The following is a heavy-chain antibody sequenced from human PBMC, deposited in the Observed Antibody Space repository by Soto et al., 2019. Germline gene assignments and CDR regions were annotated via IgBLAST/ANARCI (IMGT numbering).Heavy chain of an antibody. CDR3: ARRRVGTAGDY. V-gene: IGHV4-34*01. J-gene: IGHJ4*02. D-gene: IGHD5-18*01. Sequence: SEPRCLSNAVSGGTFSGYYWSGFRQHPGKGLEWIGEINHSGSTNYNPSLNSRVTISVDTSKNQFSLKLSSVTAADTAVYYCARRRVGTAGDYWGQGTLVTVS. CDR2: INHSGST. CDR1: GGTFSGYY.